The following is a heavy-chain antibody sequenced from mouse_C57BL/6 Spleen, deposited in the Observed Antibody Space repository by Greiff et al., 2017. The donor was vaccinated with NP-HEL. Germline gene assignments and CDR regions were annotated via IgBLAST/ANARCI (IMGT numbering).Heavy chain of an antibody. Sequence: QVTLKESGPGILQSSQTLSLTCSFSGFSLSTSGMGVSWIRQPSGKGLEWLAHIYWDDDKRYNPSLKSRLTISKDTSRHKVFLKINSVDTADTATYYGARRFDYYGSSWDYYAMDYWGQGTSVTVSS. V-gene: IGHV8-12*01. D-gene: IGHD1-1*01. CDR3: ARRFDYYGSSWDYYAMDY. CDR1: GFSLSTSGMG. CDR2: IYWDDDK. J-gene: IGHJ4*01.